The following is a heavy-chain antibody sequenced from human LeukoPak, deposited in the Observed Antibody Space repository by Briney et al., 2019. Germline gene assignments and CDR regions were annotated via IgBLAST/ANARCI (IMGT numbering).Heavy chain of an antibody. J-gene: IGHJ5*02. CDR1: GGSIRDHF. Sequence: SETLSLTCSVSGGSIRDHFWSWIRLSPGKGLEWIGSFYYTTNPNYNPSLARRVTISVDTSKDQLSLKLKSVTAADTAVYYCARDRDYFDAWGQGTRVTVSS. D-gene: IGHD4-17*01. V-gene: IGHV4-59*11. CDR2: FYYTTNP. CDR3: ARDRDYFDA.